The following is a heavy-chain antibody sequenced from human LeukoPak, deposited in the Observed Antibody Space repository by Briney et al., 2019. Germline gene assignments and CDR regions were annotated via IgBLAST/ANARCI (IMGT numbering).Heavy chain of an antibody. J-gene: IGHJ4*02. CDR1: GDSVSSNSAA. CDR2: TYYRSKWYN. V-gene: IGHV6-1*01. Sequence: SQTLSLTCAISGDSVSSNSAAWNWIRQSPSRGLEWLGRTYYRSKWYNDYAVSVKSRITINPDTSKNQFSLQLNSVTPEDTAVYYCARDISSRFRGAVAGTGFGYWGQGTLVTVSS. D-gene: IGHD6-19*01. CDR3: ARDISSRFRGAVAGTGFGY.